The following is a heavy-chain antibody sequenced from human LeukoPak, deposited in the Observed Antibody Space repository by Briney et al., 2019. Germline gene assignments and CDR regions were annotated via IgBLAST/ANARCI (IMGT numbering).Heavy chain of an antibody. D-gene: IGHD3-9*01. V-gene: IGHV4-34*01. CDR1: GGSFSGYY. CDR3: ARRASYYVILTGYSYSFDN. Sequence: SETLSLTCAVYGGSFSGYYWSWIRQPPGKGLEWIGEINHSGSTNYNPSLKSRVTISVDTSKNQFSLKLSSVTAADTAVYYCARRASYYVILTGYSYSFDNWGPGTLVTVSS. CDR2: INHSGST. J-gene: IGHJ4*02.